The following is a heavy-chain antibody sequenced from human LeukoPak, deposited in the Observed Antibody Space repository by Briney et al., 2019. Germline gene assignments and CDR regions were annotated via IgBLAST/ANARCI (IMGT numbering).Heavy chain of an antibody. CDR2: IYYSGST. CDR1: GGSISSSSYY. D-gene: IGHD3-10*01. V-gene: IGHV4-39*01. CDR3: ARSMVRGVDWFDP. J-gene: IGHJ5*02. Sequence: SETLSLTCTVSGGSISSSSYYWGWIRQPPGKGLEWIGSIYYSGSTYYNPSLKSRVTITVDTSKNQFSLKLSSVTAADTAVYYCARSMVRGVDWFDPWGQGTLVTVSS.